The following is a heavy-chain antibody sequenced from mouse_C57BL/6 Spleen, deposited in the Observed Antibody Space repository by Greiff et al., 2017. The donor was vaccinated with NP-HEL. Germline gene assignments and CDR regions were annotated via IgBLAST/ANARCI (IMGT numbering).Heavy chain of an antibody. CDR2: IYPGDGDP. J-gene: IGHJ1*03. V-gene: IGHV1-82*01. CDR1: GYAFSSSW. D-gene: IGHD4-1*01. Sequence: VQLQQSGPELVKPGASVKISCKASGYAFSSSWMNWVKQRPGKGLEWIGRIYPGDGDPNYNGKFKGKATLTADNSSSTAYMQLSSLTSEDSAVYFCARDWDWYYDGWGTGTTVTLAS. CDR3: ARDWDWYYDG.